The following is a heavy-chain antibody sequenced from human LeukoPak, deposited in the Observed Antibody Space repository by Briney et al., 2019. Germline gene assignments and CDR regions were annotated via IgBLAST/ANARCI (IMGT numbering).Heavy chain of an antibody. D-gene: IGHD3-22*01. Sequence: GGSLRLSCAASGFTFSSNYMSWVRQAPGKGLEWASVIYSGGSTYYADSVKGRFTISRDNSKNTLYLQMNSLRAEDTAVYYCAREVRGNYYDSSGYYDYWGQGTLVTVSS. CDR3: AREVRGNYYDSSGYYDY. V-gene: IGHV3-53*01. CDR2: IYSGGST. CDR1: GFTFSSNY. J-gene: IGHJ4*02.